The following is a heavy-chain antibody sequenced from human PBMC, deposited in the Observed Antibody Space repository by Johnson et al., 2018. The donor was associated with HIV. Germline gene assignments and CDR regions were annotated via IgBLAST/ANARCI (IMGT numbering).Heavy chain of an antibody. CDR3: AKPPREVTVVDAFDI. D-gene: IGHD4-23*01. J-gene: IGHJ3*02. Sequence: QVQLVESGGGVVQPGGSLRLSCAASGLTFSSYGMHWVRQAPGKGLEWVSGISWNSGSIGYADSVKGRFTISRDNSKNTLYLQMKSLRLEDTALYSCAKPPREVTVVDAFDIWGQGTMVTVSS. V-gene: IGHV3-NL1*01. CDR2: ISWNSGSI. CDR1: GLTFSSYG.